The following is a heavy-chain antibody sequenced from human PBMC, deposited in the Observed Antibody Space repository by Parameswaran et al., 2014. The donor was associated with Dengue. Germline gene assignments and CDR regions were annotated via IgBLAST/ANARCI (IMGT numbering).Heavy chain of an antibody. V-gene: IGHV4-39*01. Sequence: WIRQPPGKGLEWIGSVLYSGNTYYNPSLKSRVTISEDTSRNQFSLKLSSVTAADTAVYYCARLGSSSAFDIWGQGTMVTVSS. CDR3: ARLGSSSAFDI. D-gene: IGHD2-2*01. CDR2: VLYSGNT. J-gene: IGHJ3*02.